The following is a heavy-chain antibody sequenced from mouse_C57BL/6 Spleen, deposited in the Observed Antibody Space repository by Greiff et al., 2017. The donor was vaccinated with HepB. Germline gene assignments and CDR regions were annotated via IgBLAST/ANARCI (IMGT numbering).Heavy chain of an antibody. J-gene: IGHJ4*01. CDR2: ISDGGSYT. CDR1: GFTFSGYA. Sequence: EVMLVESGGGLVKPGGSLKLSCAASGFTFSGYAMSWVRQTPEKRLEWVATISDGGSYTYYPDNVKGRFTISRDNAKNTLYLQMSHLKSEDTAMYYCARGPAPMDYWGQGTSVTVSS. V-gene: IGHV5-4*03. CDR3: ARGPAPMDY.